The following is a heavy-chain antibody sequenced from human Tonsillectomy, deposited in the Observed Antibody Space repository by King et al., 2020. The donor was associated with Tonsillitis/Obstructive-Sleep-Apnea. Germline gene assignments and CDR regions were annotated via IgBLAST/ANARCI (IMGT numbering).Heavy chain of an antibody. CDR3: ARAYYDFWSGYVTAFDI. CDR1: GYSFTNYW. V-gene: IGHV5-51*01. D-gene: IGHD3-3*01. J-gene: IGHJ3*02. Sequence: GQLVQSGAEVKKPGESLKISCKGSGYSFTNYWIGWVRQMPGKGLEWMGIIYPGDSDTRYSPSFQGQVTISADKSITTAYLQWSSLKASDTAMYYCARAYYDFWSGYVTAFDIWGQGTMVTVSS. CDR2: IYPGDSDT.